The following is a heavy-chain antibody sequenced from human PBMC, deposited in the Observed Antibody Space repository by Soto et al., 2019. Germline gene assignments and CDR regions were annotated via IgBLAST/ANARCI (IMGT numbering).Heavy chain of an antibody. J-gene: IGHJ3*02. V-gene: IGHV3-49*03. CDR2: IRSKAYGGTT. D-gene: IGHD2-2*01. CDR3: TRSFPICSTSCYPDAFDI. CDR1: GFTFGDYA. Sequence: GGSLRLSCTASGFTFGDYAMSWFRQAPGKGLEWVGFIRSKAYGGTTEYAASVKGRFTISRDDSKSIAYLQMNSLKTEDTAVYYCTRSFPICSTSCYPDAFDIWGQGTMVTVSS.